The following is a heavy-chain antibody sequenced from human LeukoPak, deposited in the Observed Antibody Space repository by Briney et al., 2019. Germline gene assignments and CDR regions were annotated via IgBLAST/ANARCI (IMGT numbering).Heavy chain of an antibody. CDR2: ISYDGNNE. D-gene: IGHD3-22*01. CDR3: AKGGGYYYDTSGYY. CDR1: GFTFSRYA. V-gene: IGHV3-30*18. Sequence: PGGSLRLSCAASGFTFSRYAMHWVRQAPGKGLEWVAVISYDGNNEFYADSVKGRLIISRDNSKNTLYLQMNSLRAEDTAVYYCAKGGGYYYDTSGYYWGQGALVTVSS. J-gene: IGHJ4*02.